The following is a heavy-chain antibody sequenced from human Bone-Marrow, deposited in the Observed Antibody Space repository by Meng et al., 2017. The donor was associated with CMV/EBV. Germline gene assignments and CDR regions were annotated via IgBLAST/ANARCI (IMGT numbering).Heavy chain of an antibody. J-gene: IGHJ4*02. CDR2: IYWNNQE. V-gene: IGHV2-5*01. CDR1: GFSLTTSGVG. CDR3: RHTFPLFYFDY. D-gene: IGHD2-21*01. Sequence: SGPTLVTSTQTRTLTCTFSGFSLTTSGVGVGWIRQPPGKALEWLALIYWNNQERYNSSLTSRLTITKDTSNNQVVLTMANMDPGDTATYYCRHTFPLFYFDYWGQGTLVTVAS.